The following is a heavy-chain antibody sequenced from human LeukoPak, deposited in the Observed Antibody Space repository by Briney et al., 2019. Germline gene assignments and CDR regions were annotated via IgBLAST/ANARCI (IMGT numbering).Heavy chain of an antibody. CDR3: AKEVRLSYYDMDGEAFDI. V-gene: IGHV3-23*01. Sequence: PGGSLRLSCAASGFTFSSYAMSWVRQAPGKGLEWVSAISGSDGSTYYADSVKGRFTISRDNSKNTLYLQMNSLRAEDTAVYYCAKEVRLSYYDMDGEAFDIWGQGTMVTVSS. J-gene: IGHJ3*02. CDR2: ISGSDGST. D-gene: IGHD3-22*01. CDR1: GFTFSSYA.